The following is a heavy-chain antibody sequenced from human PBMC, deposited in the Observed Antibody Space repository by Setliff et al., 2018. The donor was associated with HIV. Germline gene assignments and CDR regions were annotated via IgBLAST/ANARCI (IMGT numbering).Heavy chain of an antibody. CDR2: IHISGAT. V-gene: IGHV4-4*09. J-gene: IGHJ5*02. CDR3: ARYGGTFTRYFDP. D-gene: IGHD1-26*01. Sequence: SETLSLTCTISGDSTTSSHWSWIRQPPGKGLEWIGYIHISGATSYNPSLERRVTISLDMSKNQFSLKLTSVTAADAAMYYCARYGGTFTRYFDPWGPGTLVTVSS. CDR1: GDSTTSSH.